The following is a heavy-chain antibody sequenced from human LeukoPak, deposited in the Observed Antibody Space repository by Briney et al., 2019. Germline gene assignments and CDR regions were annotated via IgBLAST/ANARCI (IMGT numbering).Heavy chain of an antibody. CDR3: ASFYCSGGSCYTDY. CDR2: IYYSGST. Sequence: SETLSLTCTVSGGSISSYYWGWIRQPPGKGLEWIGSIYYSGSTYYNPSLKSRVTISADTSKNQFSLKLSSVTAADTAVYYCASFYCSGGSCYTDYWGQGTLVTVSS. J-gene: IGHJ4*02. V-gene: IGHV4-39*01. D-gene: IGHD2-15*01. CDR1: GGSISSYY.